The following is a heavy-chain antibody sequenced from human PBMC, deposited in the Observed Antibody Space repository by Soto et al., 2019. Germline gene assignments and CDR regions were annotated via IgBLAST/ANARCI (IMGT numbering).Heavy chain of an antibody. CDR3: ATGPSYGYLY. Sequence: LRLSCAASGFTVSTNYMSWVRQAPGKGLEWVSVIHSDGSSMNYADSVKGRFTISRDDAKNTLYLQMNSLRSEDTAVYYCATGPSYGYLYWGQGALVTVSS. CDR2: IHSDGSSM. V-gene: IGHV3-74*01. D-gene: IGHD3-16*01. CDR1: GFTVSTNY. J-gene: IGHJ4*02.